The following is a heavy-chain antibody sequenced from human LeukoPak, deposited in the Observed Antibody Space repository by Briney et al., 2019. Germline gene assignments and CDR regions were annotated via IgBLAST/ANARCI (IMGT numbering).Heavy chain of an antibody. CDR3: ARDRPRYPSFDY. CDR1: GFTFSSYW. Sequence: GGSLRLSCAASGFTFSSYWMSWVRQAPGKGLEWVANIKQDGSEKYYVDSLRGRFTISRDNAKNSLYLRMNSLRAEDTAVYYCARDRPRYPSFDYWGQGTLVTVSS. J-gene: IGHJ4*02. D-gene: IGHD3-16*02. V-gene: IGHV3-7*01. CDR2: IKQDGSEK.